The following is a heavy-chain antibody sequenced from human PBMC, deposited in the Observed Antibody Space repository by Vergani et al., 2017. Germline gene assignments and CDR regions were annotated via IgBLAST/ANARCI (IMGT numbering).Heavy chain of an antibody. J-gene: IGHJ4*02. CDR2: MYHSGST. V-gene: IGHV4-59*01. D-gene: IGHD3-10*01. Sequence: QVRLQESGPGLVKPSETLSLTCSVSGGSMSGYYWSWIRQPPGKELEWIGYMYHSGSTNYNPSLETRVTISGDTSKNQFSLKLNSVTAADTAVYYCGRVADFYGLGSRLLDLWGEGILLSDSS. CDR3: GRVADFYGLGSRLLDL. CDR1: GGSMSGYY.